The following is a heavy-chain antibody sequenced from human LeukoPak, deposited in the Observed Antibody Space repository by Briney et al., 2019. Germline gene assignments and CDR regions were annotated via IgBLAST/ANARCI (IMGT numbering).Heavy chain of an antibody. CDR2: IYSGSSS. J-gene: IGHJ5*02. V-gene: IGHV3-66*02. CDR3: VRDIRSSYQYNCFDP. D-gene: IGHD3-3*01. Sequence: GGSLRLACAASGFTVSGGYMSWDRQPPEKGLEWDSVIYSGSSSYYADSVKGRFTICRDNSKNTLYLQMNRLRADDTAVYYCVRDIRSSYQYNCFDPWGQGTLVTVSA. CDR1: GFTVSGGY.